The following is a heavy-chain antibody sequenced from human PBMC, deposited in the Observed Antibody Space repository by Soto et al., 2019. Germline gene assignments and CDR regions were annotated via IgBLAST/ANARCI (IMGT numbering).Heavy chain of an antibody. V-gene: IGHV3-21*01. J-gene: IGHJ5*01. D-gene: IGHD6-19*01. CDR3: ARDSYSSLFDS. CDR1: GFTLSSFS. CDR2: ITTGNDYI. Sequence: GSLRLSCVAPGFTLSSFSMSWVRQTPGKGLEWVSSITTGNDYISYADSVKGRFTISRDNAKNSLFLQMNSLRAEDTALYFCARDSYSSLFDSWGQGTLVTVSS.